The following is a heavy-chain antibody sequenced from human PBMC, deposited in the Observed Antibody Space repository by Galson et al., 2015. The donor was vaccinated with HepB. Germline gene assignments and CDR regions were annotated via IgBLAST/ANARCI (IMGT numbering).Heavy chain of an antibody. Sequence: SVKVSCKASGGTFSSYAISWVRQAPGQVLEWMGRIIPTLGIANYAQKFQGRVTITADKSTSTAYMELSSLRSEDTAVYYCARDIGGRVKYQLLVSLRRDVDYWGQGTLVTVSS. CDR2: IIPTLGIA. J-gene: IGHJ4*02. V-gene: IGHV1-69*04. CDR1: GGTFSSYA. CDR3: ARDIGGRVKYQLLVSLRRDVDY. D-gene: IGHD2-2*01.